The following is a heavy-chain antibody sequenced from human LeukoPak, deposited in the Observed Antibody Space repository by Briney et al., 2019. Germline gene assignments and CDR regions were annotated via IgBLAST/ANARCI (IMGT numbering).Heavy chain of an antibody. J-gene: IGHJ4*02. CDR2: ISNTGQTI. Sequence: PGGSLRLSCAASGFTFSSYWMSWVRQAPGKGLEWISYISNTGQTIYYADSVKGRFTISRDNSKNSLYLQMNSLRAEDTAVYYCARTRGYIASWGQGTLVTASS. CDR3: ARTRGYIAS. V-gene: IGHV3-48*03. D-gene: IGHD5-12*01. CDR1: GFTFSSYW.